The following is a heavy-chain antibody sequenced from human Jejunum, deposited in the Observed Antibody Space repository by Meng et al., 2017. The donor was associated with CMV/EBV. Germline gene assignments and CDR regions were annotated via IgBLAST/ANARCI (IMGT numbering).Heavy chain of an antibody. V-gene: IGHV3-11*01. CDR1: GFPFGAYY. CDR3: ARGNYGFDY. CDR2: ITGSGSTI. D-gene: IGHD4-17*01. Sequence: QVQLVESGVDWVKPGGSLRPSCAASGFPFGAYYMTWVRQAPGKGLEWVSYITGSGSTIQYANSVKGRFTTSRDNAKNLLYLEINSLRAEDTAVYYCARGNYGFDYWGQGTLVTVSS. J-gene: IGHJ4*02.